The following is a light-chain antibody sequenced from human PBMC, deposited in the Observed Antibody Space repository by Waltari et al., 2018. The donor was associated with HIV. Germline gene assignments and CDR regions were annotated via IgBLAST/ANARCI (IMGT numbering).Light chain of an antibody. Sequence: VLTQSPATLSLSPGERATLSCRASRSVDSNYLAWYQQRPGQTPRLLIYGTSNRATGIPDRVTGGGSGADFTLSISSREPDDFAVYDCQQYGSSFLTFGPGTKVEI. CDR2: GTS. CDR1: RSVDSNY. CDR3: QQYGSSFLT. V-gene: IGKV3-20*01. J-gene: IGKJ3*01.